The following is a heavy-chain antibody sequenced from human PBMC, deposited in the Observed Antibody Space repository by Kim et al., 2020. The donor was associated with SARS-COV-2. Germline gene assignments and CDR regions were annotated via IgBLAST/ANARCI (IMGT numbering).Heavy chain of an antibody. J-gene: IGHJ4*02. CDR1: GFTFSSYA. CDR3: AKDARGLSSGWSHYYFDY. D-gene: IGHD6-19*01. V-gene: IGHV3-23*01. CDR2: ISGSGGST. Sequence: GGSLRLSCAASGFTFSSYAMSWVRQAPGKGLEWVSVISGSGGSTYYADSVKGRFTISRDNSKNTLYVQMNSLRAEDTAVYYCAKDARGLSSGWSHYYFDYWGQGTLVTVSS.